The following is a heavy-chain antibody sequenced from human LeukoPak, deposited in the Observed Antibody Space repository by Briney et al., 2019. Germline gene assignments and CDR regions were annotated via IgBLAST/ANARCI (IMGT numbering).Heavy chain of an antibody. Sequence: GGFLRPSCAASGFTFSSYWMSWVRQAPGKGLEWVANIKQDGSEKYYVDSVKGRFTISRDKAKNSLYLQMNSLRAEDTAVYYCARDNGYCSSTSCYSWFDPWGQGTLVTVSS. D-gene: IGHD2-2*03. CDR1: GFTFSSYW. CDR2: IKQDGSEK. CDR3: ARDNGYCSSTSCYSWFDP. J-gene: IGHJ5*02. V-gene: IGHV3-7*01.